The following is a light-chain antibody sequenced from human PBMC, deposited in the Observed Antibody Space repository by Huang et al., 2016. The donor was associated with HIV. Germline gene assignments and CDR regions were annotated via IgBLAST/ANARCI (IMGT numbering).Light chain of an antibody. CDR2: KVS. J-gene: IGKJ5*01. CDR1: RSLVHSDGNTY. Sequence: DVVMIQSPLSLPVIVGHPASFSCGSSRSLVHSDGNTYLNWFHLRPGQSPRRLIYKVSNRDSGVPDRFNGSGSATDFTLKIKRVAAEDVGIYYCMQGTHWPPTFAQGTRLDI. V-gene: IGKV2-30*02. CDR3: MQGTHWPPT.